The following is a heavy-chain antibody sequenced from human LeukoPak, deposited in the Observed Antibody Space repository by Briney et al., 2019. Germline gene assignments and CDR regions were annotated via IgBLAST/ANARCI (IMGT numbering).Heavy chain of an antibody. D-gene: IGHD6-19*01. CDR1: GYSFTGYY. Sequence: ASVKVSCKAPGYSFTGYYMHWVRQAPGQRLEWMGWINPKSGGTNYEQKFQSRVTMTRDTSISTAYMELSSLRSDDTAVYYCAKVGEDTTGWYNYYFDYWGQGTLVTVSS. V-gene: IGHV1-2*02. CDR3: AKVGEDTTGWYNYYFDY. CDR2: INPKSGGT. J-gene: IGHJ4*02.